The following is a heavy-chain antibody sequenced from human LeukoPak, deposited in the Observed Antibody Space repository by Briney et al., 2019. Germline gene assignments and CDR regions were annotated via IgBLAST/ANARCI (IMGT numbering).Heavy chain of an antibody. Sequence: GGSLRLSCAASGFTFSSYAMSWVRQAPGKGLEWVSAISGSGGSTYYADSVKGRFTISRDNSKNTLYLQMNSLRAEDTAVYYCAKSGGVTIFRGGFDYWGQGTLVTVSS. CDR3: AKSGGVTIFRGGFDY. D-gene: IGHD3-9*01. CDR2: ISGSGGST. CDR1: GFTFSSYA. J-gene: IGHJ4*02. V-gene: IGHV3-23*01.